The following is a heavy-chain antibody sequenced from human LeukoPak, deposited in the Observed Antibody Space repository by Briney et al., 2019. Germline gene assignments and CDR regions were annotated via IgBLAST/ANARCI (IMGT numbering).Heavy chain of an antibody. D-gene: IGHD6-19*01. Sequence: SETLSLTCTVSGGSISSYYWSWIRQPPGKGLEWIGYIYYSGSTSYNPSLKSRVTISVDTSKSQYSLKLSSVIAADTAVYYCARRTYSSGFDYIDYWGQGTLVTVSS. CDR2: IYYSGST. J-gene: IGHJ4*02. CDR1: GGSISSYY. CDR3: ARRTYSSGFDYIDY. V-gene: IGHV4-59*08.